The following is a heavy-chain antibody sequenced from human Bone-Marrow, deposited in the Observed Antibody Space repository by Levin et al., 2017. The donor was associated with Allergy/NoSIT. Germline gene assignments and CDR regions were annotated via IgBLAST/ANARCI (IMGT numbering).Heavy chain of an antibody. J-gene: IGHJ5*02. V-gene: IGHV4-39*07. CDR3: ARGDYDSSAEEWRFDP. CDR2: IYYTGAT. Sequence: PSETLSLTCIVSGGSITSGTFYWAWLRQPPGRGLEWTGSIYYTGATYYSPSLNSRVTISVDTSKNRFSLKMNSVTAADTAVYYCARGDYDSSAEEWRFDPWGQGTQVTVSS. D-gene: IGHD3-22*01. CDR1: GGSITSGTFY.